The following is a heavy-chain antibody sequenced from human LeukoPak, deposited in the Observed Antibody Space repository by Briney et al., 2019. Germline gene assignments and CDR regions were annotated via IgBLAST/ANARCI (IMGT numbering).Heavy chain of an antibody. CDR1: GFTFSSYV. V-gene: IGHV3-23*01. CDR3: AKSDYGDYDAFDV. D-gene: IGHD4-17*01. J-gene: IGHJ3*01. CDR2: ISGRGGST. Sequence: GGSLRLSCAAAGFTFSSYVMSWVRQAPGKGPEWVSTISGRGGSTYYADSVKGRFTISRDNFKKTLYLEMDSLRAADTGVYYCAKSDYGDYDAFDVWGQGTMVTVSS.